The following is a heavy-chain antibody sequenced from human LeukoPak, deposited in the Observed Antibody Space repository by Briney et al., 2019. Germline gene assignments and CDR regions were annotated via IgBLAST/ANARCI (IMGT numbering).Heavy chain of an antibody. CDR1: GYTFTTYY. J-gene: IGHJ4*02. CDR3: AGDGEYYDSSGSYFDY. CDR2: LNPSSGST. Sequence: ASVKVSCKASGYTFTTYYMYWVRQAPGQGLEWMGILNPSSGSTSYAQRFQGRVTMTRDTSTSTFYMELRSLKSEDTAAYYCAGDGEYYDSSGSYFDYWGQGTAVTVSS. D-gene: IGHD3-22*01. V-gene: IGHV1-46*01.